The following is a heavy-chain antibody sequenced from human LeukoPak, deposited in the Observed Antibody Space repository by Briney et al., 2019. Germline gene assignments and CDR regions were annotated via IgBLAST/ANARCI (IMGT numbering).Heavy chain of an antibody. CDR2: ISRSSSTI. CDR1: GFTFSSYS. D-gene: IGHD3-22*01. V-gene: IGHV3-48*02. CDR3: TRIFYYETGGYYPDH. Sequence: GGSLRLSCAASGFTFSSYSLNWVRQAPGKGLEWVSYISRSSSTIYADSVKGRFTISRDNANNSLYLQMNSLRDDDTAVYYCTRIFYYETGGYYPDHWGQGTLVTVSS. J-gene: IGHJ4*02.